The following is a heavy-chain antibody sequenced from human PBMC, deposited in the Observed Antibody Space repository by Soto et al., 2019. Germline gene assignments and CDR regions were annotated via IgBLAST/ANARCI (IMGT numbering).Heavy chain of an antibody. Sequence: QVQLQESGPGLVKPSQTLSLTCTVSGGSINSGGYHWSWIRQHPGKGLEWIGYISYSGCTYYTPSLKSRVTISADTSKTQFSLMLSSVTAADTAVYYCARDHYYGSGLFEHWGQGTLVTVSS. D-gene: IGHD3-10*01. CDR2: ISYSGCT. J-gene: IGHJ4*02. V-gene: IGHV4-31*03. CDR3: ARDHYYGSGLFEH. CDR1: GGSINSGGYH.